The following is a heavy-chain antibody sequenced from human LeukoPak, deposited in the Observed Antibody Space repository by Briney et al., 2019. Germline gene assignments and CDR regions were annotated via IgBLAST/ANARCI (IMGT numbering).Heavy chain of an antibody. Sequence: GGSLRLSCAASGFTFSSYAMSWVRQAPGKGLEWVSAISGSGGSTYYADSVKGRFTISRDNSKNTLYLQMNSLRAEDTAVYYCAKEIYYYDSSGYPLDYWGQGTLLTVSS. J-gene: IGHJ4*02. D-gene: IGHD3-22*01. V-gene: IGHV3-23*01. CDR3: AKEIYYYDSSGYPLDY. CDR1: GFTFSSYA. CDR2: ISGSGGST.